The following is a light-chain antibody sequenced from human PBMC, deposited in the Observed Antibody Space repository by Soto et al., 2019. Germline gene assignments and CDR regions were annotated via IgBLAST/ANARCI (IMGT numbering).Light chain of an antibody. J-gene: IGLJ1*01. V-gene: IGLV2-14*01. CDR1: SSDVGGYNY. CDR3: SSYRSSSTLGV. Sequence: QPASVSGSPGQSITISCTGTSSDVGGYNYVSWYQQYPGKAPKLMIYEVSYRPSGVSNRFSASKSGNTASLTISGLQAEDEADYYCSSYRSSSTLGVFGTGTKLTVL. CDR2: EVS.